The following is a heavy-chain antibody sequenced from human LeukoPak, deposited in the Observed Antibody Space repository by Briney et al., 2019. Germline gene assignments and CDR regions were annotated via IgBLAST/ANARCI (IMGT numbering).Heavy chain of an antibody. V-gene: IGHV4-34*01. J-gene: IGHJ4*02. CDR3: ARVDSSGGYDVVY. CDR1: GGSFSGYY. CDR2: INHSGST. D-gene: IGHD6-19*01. Sequence: PSETLSLTCAVCGGSFSGYYWSWIRQPPGKGLEWIGEINHSGSTNYNPSLKSRVTISVDTSKNQFSLKLSSVTAADTAVYYCARVDSSGGYDVVYWGQGTLVTVSS.